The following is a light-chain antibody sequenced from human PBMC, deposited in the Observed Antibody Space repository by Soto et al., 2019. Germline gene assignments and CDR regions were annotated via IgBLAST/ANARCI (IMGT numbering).Light chain of an antibody. V-gene: IGLV2-14*03. CDR1: SSDVGAYKY. Sequence: QSALTQPASVSGSPGQSVTISCTGTSSDVGAYKYVSWYQKHPGKAPKLMIYGVSNRPSGISNRFSGSKTGNTAFLTISGLQPEDEADYYCSSFTGPTTLDVFGTGTKLPVL. CDR2: GVS. CDR3: SSFTGPTTLDV. J-gene: IGLJ1*01.